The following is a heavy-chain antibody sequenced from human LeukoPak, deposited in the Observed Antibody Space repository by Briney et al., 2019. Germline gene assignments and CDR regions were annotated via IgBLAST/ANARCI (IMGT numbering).Heavy chain of an antibody. CDR1: GASVSSSGYY. Sequence: SETLSLTCTVSGASVSSSGYYWTWFRRPPGKGLEWIGYIYHSGSTNYNPSLKSRVTISVDASKNQFSLKLTSMTAADTAVYYCGRETIAATGTSVFFDYWGQGTLVTVSS. V-gene: IGHV4-61*08. CDR2: IYHSGST. CDR3: GRETIAATGTSVFFDY. D-gene: IGHD6-13*01. J-gene: IGHJ4*02.